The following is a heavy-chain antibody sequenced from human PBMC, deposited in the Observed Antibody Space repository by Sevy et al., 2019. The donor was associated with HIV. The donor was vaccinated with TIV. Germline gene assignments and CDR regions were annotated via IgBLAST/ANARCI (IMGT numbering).Heavy chain of an antibody. CDR1: GYTFTSYA. CDR3: ARGHSKDPEHRNLDY. J-gene: IGHJ4*02. V-gene: IGHV1-18*01. CDR2: ISAYNGKA. Sequence: ASVKVSCKASGYTFTSYAISWVRQAPGQGLEWMGWISAYNGKANYAQKLQGRVTMTTDTSTSTAYMELRSLRSDDTAVYYCARGHSKDPEHRNLDYWGQGTLVTVSS.